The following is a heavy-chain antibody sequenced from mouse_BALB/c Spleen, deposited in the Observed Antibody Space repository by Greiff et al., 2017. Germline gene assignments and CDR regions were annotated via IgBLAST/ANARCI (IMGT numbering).Heavy chain of an antibody. CDR1: GFTFSDYY. J-gene: IGHJ4*01. CDR3: ARAYRYIAMDY. D-gene: IGHD2-14*01. V-gene: IGHV5-4*02. CDR2: ISDGGSYT. Sequence: EVNVVESGGGLVKPGGSLKLSCAASGFTFSDYYMYWVRQTPEKRLEWVATISDGGSYTYYPDSVKGRFTISRDNAKNNLYLQMSSLKSEDTAMYYCARAYRYIAMDYWGQGTSVTVSS.